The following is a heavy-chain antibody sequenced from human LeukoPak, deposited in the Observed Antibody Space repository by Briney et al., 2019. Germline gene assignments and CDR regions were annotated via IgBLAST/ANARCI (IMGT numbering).Heavy chain of an antibody. D-gene: IGHD3-22*01. Sequence: PGGSLRLSCAASGFTFSSYAMHWVRQAPGKGLVWVSRINSDGSSTSYADSVKGRFTISRDNAKNTLYLQMNSLRAEDTAVYYCARPAYDSGPRGGNDAFDIWGQGTMVTVSS. CDR2: INSDGSST. CDR3: ARPAYDSGPRGGNDAFDI. J-gene: IGHJ3*02. V-gene: IGHV3-74*01. CDR1: GFTFSSYA.